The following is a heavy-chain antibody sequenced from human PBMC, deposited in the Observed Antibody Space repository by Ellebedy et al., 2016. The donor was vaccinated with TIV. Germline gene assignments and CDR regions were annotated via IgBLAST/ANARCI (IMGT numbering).Heavy chain of an antibody. Sequence: ASVTVSCXASGYTFTSYDINWVRQATGQGLEWMGWMNPNSGNTGYAQKFQGRVTMTRNTSISTAYMELSSLRSEDTAVYYCARSIRGYSGYPTYYYYGMDVWGQGTTVTVSS. CDR3: ARSIRGYSGYPTYYYYGMDV. J-gene: IGHJ6*02. CDR1: GYTFTSYD. CDR2: MNPNSGNT. V-gene: IGHV1-8*01. D-gene: IGHD5-12*01.